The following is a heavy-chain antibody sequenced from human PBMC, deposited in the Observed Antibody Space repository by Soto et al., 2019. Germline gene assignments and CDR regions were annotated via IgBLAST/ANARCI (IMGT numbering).Heavy chain of an antibody. CDR1: GFTFSSYN. D-gene: IGHD5-12*01. V-gene: IGHV3-21*01. J-gene: IGHJ6*02. Sequence: EVQLVESGGGLVKPGGSLRLSCAASGFTFSSYNMKWVRQAPGKGLEWVSSISSSSSCIYYADSVKGRFTISRDNAKNSLYLQINSLRAEDTAVYCWATTRRDGYNNYYSYYGMDVWGQGTTVTVSS. CDR3: ATTRRDGYNNYYSYYGMDV. CDR2: ISSSSSCI.